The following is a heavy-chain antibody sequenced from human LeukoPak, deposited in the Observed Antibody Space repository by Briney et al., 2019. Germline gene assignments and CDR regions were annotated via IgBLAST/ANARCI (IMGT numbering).Heavy chain of an antibody. CDR3: IGYCSGGSCYPPDY. CDR1: GGSISSGDYY. V-gene: IGHV4-30-4*01. D-gene: IGHD2-15*01. Sequence: SETLSLTCTVSGGSISSGDYYWSWIRQPPGTGLEWIGYIYYSGSTYYNPSLKSRVTISVDTSKNQFSLKLSSVTAADTAVYYCIGYCSGGSCYPPDYWGQGTLVTVSS. J-gene: IGHJ4*02. CDR2: IYYSGST.